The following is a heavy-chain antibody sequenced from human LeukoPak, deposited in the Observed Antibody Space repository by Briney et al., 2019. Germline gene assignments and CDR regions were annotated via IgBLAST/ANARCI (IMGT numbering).Heavy chain of an antibody. CDR2: VYTRGST. Sequence: SETLSLTCTLSGGSIRSYYWSWIRQPAGKGREDIGRVYTRGSTNYNPSLKRRVTMSVDTSKNQFSLKLSSVTAADTAVYYCARDCDSRGYYWYFDLWGRGTLVTVSS. CDR3: ARDCDSRGYYWYFDL. CDR1: GGSIRSYY. J-gene: IGHJ2*01. D-gene: IGHD3-22*01. V-gene: IGHV4-4*07.